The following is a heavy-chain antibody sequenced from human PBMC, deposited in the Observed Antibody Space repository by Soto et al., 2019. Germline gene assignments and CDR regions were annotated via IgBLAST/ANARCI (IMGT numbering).Heavy chain of an antibody. J-gene: IGHJ4*02. D-gene: IGHD3-10*01. CDR1: GFTFSSYA. CDR2: ISGSGGTT. CDR3: AEDQWGAAGFEECDY. Sequence: EEQLLESGGGLVQPGGSLRLSCAASGFTFSSYAISWVRQAPGKGLEWVSAISGSGGTTYYADSVKGRFTISRDNSKNTLYLQMNSLRAEDTAVYYCAEDQWGAAGFEECDYWGQGTLVTVSS. V-gene: IGHV3-23*01.